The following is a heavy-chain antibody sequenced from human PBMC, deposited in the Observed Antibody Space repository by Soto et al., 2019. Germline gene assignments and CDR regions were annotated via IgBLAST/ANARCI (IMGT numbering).Heavy chain of an antibody. Sequence: QVQLVQSGAEVKKPGSSVKVSCKASGGTFSSYAISWVRQAPGQGLEWMGGIIAIFGTANYAQEFQARVTITADESTGTAYMELSSLGSEDTAVYYCASLGHGIAARPGGGDYWGQGTLVTVSS. V-gene: IGHV1-69*12. J-gene: IGHJ4*02. CDR2: IIAIFGTA. CDR1: GGTFSSYA. D-gene: IGHD6-6*01. CDR3: ASLGHGIAARPGGGDY.